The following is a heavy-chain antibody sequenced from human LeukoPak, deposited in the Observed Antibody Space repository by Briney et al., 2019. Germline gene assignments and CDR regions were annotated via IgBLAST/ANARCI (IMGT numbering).Heavy chain of an antibody. Sequence: PGGSLRLSCAASGFTFSSYGMHWVRQAPGKGLEWVAFIRYDGSNKYYADSVKGRFTISRDNSKNTLYLQMNSLRAEDTAVYYCAKDLGLRFLEWLPKWGQGTLVTVSS. D-gene: IGHD3-3*01. CDR1: GFTFSSYG. J-gene: IGHJ4*02. CDR3: AKDLGLRFLEWLPK. V-gene: IGHV3-30*02. CDR2: IRYDGSNK.